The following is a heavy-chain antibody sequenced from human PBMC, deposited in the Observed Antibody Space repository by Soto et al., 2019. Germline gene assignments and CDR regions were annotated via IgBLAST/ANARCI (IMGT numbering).Heavy chain of an antibody. CDR2: INGNGGTT. D-gene: IGHD3-10*01. CDR1: GFTFSSYA. V-gene: IGHV3-23*01. Sequence: GGSLRLSCAASGFTFSSYAMAWVRQAPGKGLEWVSGINGNGGTTYYAESVKGRFTISRDNSKDTLFLQMNSLRAEDTAVYYCAEGVTYYSDSGRLHWGQGTLVTVSS. J-gene: IGHJ4*02. CDR3: AEGVTYYSDSGRLH.